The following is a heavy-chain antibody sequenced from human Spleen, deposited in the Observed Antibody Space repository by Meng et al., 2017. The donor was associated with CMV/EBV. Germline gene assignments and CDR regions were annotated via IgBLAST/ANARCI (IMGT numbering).Heavy chain of an antibody. CDR2: ITPNSGNT. J-gene: IGHJ4*02. Sequence: FSLHVINWVRQAPGQGLGWVGWITPNSGNTGLAQKFQGRISLTRNTSITTAYLEMGRLRSEDTAVFYCAKSKKAIAPRVTPSYYFDFWGQGTLVTVSS. CDR3: AKSKKAIAPRVTPSYYFDF. CDR1: FSLHV. D-gene: IGHD2-21*01. V-gene: IGHV1-8*02.